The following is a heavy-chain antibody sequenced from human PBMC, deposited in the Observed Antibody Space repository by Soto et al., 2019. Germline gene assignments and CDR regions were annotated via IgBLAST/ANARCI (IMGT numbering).Heavy chain of an antibody. Sequence: LRLSCAASGFTFSSYSMSWVRQAPGKGLEWVSGFRTGGDDATTYYADSVKGRFTISRDNSKNMLFLQMNSLRAEDTAIYYCAKKANSGPGSHYFDNWGQGTLVPVSS. CDR1: GFTFSSYS. J-gene: IGHJ4*02. CDR2: FRTGGDDATT. V-gene: IGHV3-23*01. CDR3: AKKANSGPGSHYFDN. D-gene: IGHD3-10*01.